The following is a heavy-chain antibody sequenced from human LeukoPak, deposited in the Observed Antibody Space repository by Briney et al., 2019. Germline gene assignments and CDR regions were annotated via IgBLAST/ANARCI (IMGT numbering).Heavy chain of an antibody. Sequence: GASVKISCKASGYTFTSYYMHWVRQAPGQGLEWMGIINPSGGSTSCAQKFQGRVTMTRDTSTSTVYMELSSLRSEDTAVYYCAREAAVAGKVDYWGQGTLVTVSS. CDR2: INPSGGST. CDR3: AREAAVAGKVDY. CDR1: GYTFTSYY. V-gene: IGHV1-46*01. J-gene: IGHJ4*02. D-gene: IGHD6-19*01.